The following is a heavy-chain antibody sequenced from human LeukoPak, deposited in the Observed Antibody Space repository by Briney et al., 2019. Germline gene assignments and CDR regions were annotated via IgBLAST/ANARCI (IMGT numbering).Heavy chain of an antibody. Sequence: SVKVSCKASGGTFSSYAISWVRQAPGQGLEWMGGIIPIFGTANYAQKFQGRVTITTDESTSAAYMELSSLRSEDTAVYYCARLLYYCSGGSCSHRHFDYWGQGTLVTVSS. CDR1: GGTFSSYA. V-gene: IGHV1-69*05. D-gene: IGHD2-15*01. CDR3: ARLLYYCSGGSCSHRHFDY. J-gene: IGHJ4*02. CDR2: IIPIFGTA.